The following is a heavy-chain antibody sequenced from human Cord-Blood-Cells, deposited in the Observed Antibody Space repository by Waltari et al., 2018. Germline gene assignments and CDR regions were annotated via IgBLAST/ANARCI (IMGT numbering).Heavy chain of an antibody. CDR1: GYSIGSGYY. V-gene: IGHV4-38-2*02. J-gene: IGHJ5*02. CDR2: IYHSGST. CDR3: ARAGIWDDNWFDP. Sequence: QVQLQESGPGLVKPSETLSLTCTVSGYSIGSGYYWGWIRQPPGKGLEWIGSIYHSGSTYYNPSLKSRVTISVETSKNQFSLKLSSVTAADTAVYYCARAGIWDDNWFDPWGQGTLVTVSS. D-gene: IGHD2-15*01.